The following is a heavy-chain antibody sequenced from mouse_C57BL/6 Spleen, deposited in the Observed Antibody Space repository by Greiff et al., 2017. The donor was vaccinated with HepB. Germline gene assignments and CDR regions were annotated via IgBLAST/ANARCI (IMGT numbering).Heavy chain of an antibody. Sequence: VKLMESGPGLVAPSQSLSITCTVSGFSLISYGVHWVRQPPGKGLEWLVVIWSDGSTTYNSALKSRLSISKDNSKSQVFLKMNSLQTDDTAMYYCAKGGYGSSWYFDVWGTGTTVTVSS. CDR3: AKGGYGSSWYFDV. D-gene: IGHD1-1*01. CDR2: IWSDGST. J-gene: IGHJ1*03. CDR1: GFSLISYG. V-gene: IGHV2-6*03.